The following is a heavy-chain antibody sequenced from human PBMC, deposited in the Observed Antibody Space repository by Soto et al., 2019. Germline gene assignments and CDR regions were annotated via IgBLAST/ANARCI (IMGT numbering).Heavy chain of an antibody. D-gene: IGHD1-1*01. V-gene: IGHV3-74*01. CDR2: MSGDGKTI. J-gene: IGHJ5*02. CDR3: ARTYVPGIAGFDP. Sequence: PGGSLRLSCAASGFTFSNYFMHWVRQVPGEGLVWDSRMSGDGKTISYADSVKGRFTISRDNAKNTLYLQMNSLRVEDTAVYYCARTYVPGIAGFDPWGQGTLVTVSS. CDR1: GFTFSNYF.